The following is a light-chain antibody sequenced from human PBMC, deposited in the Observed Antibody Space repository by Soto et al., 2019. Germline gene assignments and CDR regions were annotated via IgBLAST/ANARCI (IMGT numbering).Light chain of an antibody. CDR1: QSVSSY. V-gene: IGKV3-11*01. CDR3: QQRSNWPIT. CDR2: DAS. Sequence: EIVLTHSPATLSLSPWERATLSCRASQSVSSYLAWYQQKPGPAPRLLIYDASNRATGIPARFSGSGSGTDFTLTISSLEPEDFAVYYCQQRSNWPITFGHGTRLEIK. J-gene: IGKJ5*01.